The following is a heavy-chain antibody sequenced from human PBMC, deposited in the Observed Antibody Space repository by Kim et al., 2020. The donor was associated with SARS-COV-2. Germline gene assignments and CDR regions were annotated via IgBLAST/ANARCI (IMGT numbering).Heavy chain of an antibody. CDR2: IYYSGTT. CDR1: GGSIRSSSYY. V-gene: IGHV4-39*01. CDR3: ARPSATVTPRAFDI. J-gene: IGHJ3*02. Sequence: SETLSLTCTVSGGSIRSSSYYWAWIRQSPGKGPEWIGNIYYSGTTYYDSSLESRVTISLDTSKNQFSLNLTSVTAADTAVFYCARPSATVTPRAFDIWGQGTMVTVSS. D-gene: IGHD4-17*01.